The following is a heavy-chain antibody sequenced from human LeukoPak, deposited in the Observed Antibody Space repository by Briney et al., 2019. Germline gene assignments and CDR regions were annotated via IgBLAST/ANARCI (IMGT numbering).Heavy chain of an antibody. J-gene: IGHJ4*02. CDR1: GFTFSYFG. CDR3: ARDIVVVTSPGDY. Sequence: PGRSLRLSCAASGFTFSYFGMHWVRQAPGEGLEWVAVIWNDGTNKYYADSVKGRFTISRDNSKNTLYLQMNSLKAEDTALYYCARDIVVVTSPGDYWGQGTLVTVSS. D-gene: IGHD2-21*02. V-gene: IGHV3-33*01. CDR2: IWNDGTNK.